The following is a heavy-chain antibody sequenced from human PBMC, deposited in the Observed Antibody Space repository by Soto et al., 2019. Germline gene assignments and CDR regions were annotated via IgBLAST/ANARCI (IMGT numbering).Heavy chain of an antibody. Sequence: GGSLRLSCAASGFTFSSYAMSWVRQAPGKGLEWVSAISGSGGSTYYADSVKGRFTISRDNSKNTLYLQMNSLRAEDTAVYYCAKDLSSGYCSGGSCYFFDYWGQGTLVTVSS. CDR2: ISGSGGST. CDR1: GFTFSSYA. CDR3: AKDLSSGYCSGGSCYFFDY. D-gene: IGHD2-15*01. V-gene: IGHV3-23*01. J-gene: IGHJ4*02.